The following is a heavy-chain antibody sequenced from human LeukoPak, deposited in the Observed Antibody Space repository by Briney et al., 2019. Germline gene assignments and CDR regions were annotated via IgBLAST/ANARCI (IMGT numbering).Heavy chain of an antibody. V-gene: IGHV1-18*01. CDR2: ISCYNGNT. Sequence: AAVKVSCKASAYTFTRYGISLVRQAPGQGREWMGWISCYNGNTHYAQTHQGRLTMTTDTSTSTAYMELRSLRSDDTAVYYCARDPSNTSGYNAWFDYWGQGTLVTVSS. CDR3: ARDPSNTSGYNAWFDY. CDR1: AYTFTRYG. D-gene: IGHD3-22*01. J-gene: IGHJ4*02.